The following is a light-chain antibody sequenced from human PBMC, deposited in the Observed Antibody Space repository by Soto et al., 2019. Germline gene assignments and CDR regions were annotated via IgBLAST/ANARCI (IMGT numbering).Light chain of an antibody. CDR1: SSGVGGYQY. CDR3: SSYAGSNNYV. Sequence: QSVLTQPPSASGSPGQSVTISCTGTSSGVGGYQYVSWYQQYPGKAPKLMIYAVNKRPSGVPDRFSGSRSGNTASLTVSGLQAEDEADYYCSSYAGSNNYVFGTGTKVTVL. V-gene: IGLV2-8*01. J-gene: IGLJ1*01. CDR2: AVN.